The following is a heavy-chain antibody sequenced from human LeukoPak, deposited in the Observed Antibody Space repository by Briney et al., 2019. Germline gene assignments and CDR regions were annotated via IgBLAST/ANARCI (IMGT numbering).Heavy chain of an antibody. J-gene: IGHJ4*02. CDR2: IYYSGST. CDR1: GGSISSSGYY. D-gene: IGHD5-18*01. CDR3: ARLSNWVQLWYTIDY. Sequence: SETLSLTCTVSGGSISSSGYYWGWIRQPPGKGLEWIGSIYYSGSTYYNPSLKSRVTISVDTSKNQFSLKLSSVTAADTAVYCCARLSNWVQLWYTIDYWGQGTLVAVST. V-gene: IGHV4-39*01.